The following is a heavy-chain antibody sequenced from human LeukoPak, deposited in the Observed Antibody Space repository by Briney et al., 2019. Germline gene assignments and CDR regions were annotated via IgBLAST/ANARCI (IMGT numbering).Heavy chain of an antibody. V-gene: IGHV1-46*01. D-gene: IGHD3-22*01. CDR1: GYTFTSYY. J-gene: IGHJ4*02. CDR2: INPSGGIT. CDR3: ARGSPVRDYDSSGYYYYFDY. Sequence: ASVKVSCKASGYTFTSYYMHWVRQAPGQGLEWMGIINPSGGITSYAQKFQGRVTMTRDTSTSTVYMELSSLRSEDTAVYYCARGSPVRDYDSSGYYYYFDYWGQGTLVTVSS.